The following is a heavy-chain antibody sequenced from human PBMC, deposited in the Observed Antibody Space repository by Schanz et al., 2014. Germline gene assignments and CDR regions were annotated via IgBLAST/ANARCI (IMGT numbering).Heavy chain of an antibody. CDR2: ISAYNGNT. CDR1: GYNFNRHD. J-gene: IGHJ5*02. V-gene: IGHV1-18*04. Sequence: QVQLVQSGPEVKKPGASVRLSCKASGYNFNRHDISWVRQAPGQGLEWMGWISAYNGNTKYAQKLQGRVTMTTDTSTSTAYMELRSLRSDDTAVYYCAREGSAVATYNWFDPWGQGTLVTVSS. CDR3: AREGSAVATYNWFDP. D-gene: IGHD5-12*01.